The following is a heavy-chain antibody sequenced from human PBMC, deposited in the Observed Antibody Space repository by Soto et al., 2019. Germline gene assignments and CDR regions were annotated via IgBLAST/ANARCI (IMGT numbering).Heavy chain of an antibody. CDR2: TDDTGST. D-gene: IGHD3-3*01. Sequence: SETLSLTCTVSGDSISSSYWNRIRQAPGKGLEWIGYTDDTGSTNYNPSLKSRVTISVDMSKNQYSLKLSSVTAADTAVYYCARGVLEWLLRDSYYYYMDVWGKGTTVTVSS. J-gene: IGHJ6*03. CDR3: ARGVLEWLLRDSYYYYMDV. CDR1: GDSISSSY. V-gene: IGHV4-59*01.